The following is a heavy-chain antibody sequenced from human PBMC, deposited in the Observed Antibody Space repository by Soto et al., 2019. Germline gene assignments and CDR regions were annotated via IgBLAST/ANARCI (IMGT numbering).Heavy chain of an antibody. V-gene: IGHV5-51*01. CDR1: GYSFTSYW. D-gene: IGHD6-13*01. CDR2: IYPGDSDT. CDR3: ARHFSSHSGWGAAAAYNWFDP. Sequence: PGESLKISCNGSGYSFTSYWIGWVRQMPGKGLEWMGIIYPGDSDTRYSPSFQGQVTISADKSISTAYLQWSSLKASDTAMYYCARHFSSHSGWGAAAAYNWFDPWGQGTLVTVSS. J-gene: IGHJ5*02.